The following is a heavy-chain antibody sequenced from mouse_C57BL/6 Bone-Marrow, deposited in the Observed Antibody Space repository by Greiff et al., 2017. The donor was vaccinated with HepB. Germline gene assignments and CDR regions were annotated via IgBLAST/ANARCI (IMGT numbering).Heavy chain of an antibody. J-gene: IGHJ3*01. V-gene: IGHV2-2*01. CDR3: ARTSY. CDR2: IWSGGST. Sequence: VQLQQSGPGLVQPSQSLSITCTVSGFSFTSYGVHWVRQSPGKGLEWLGEIWSGGSTDYNAAFISRLSISKDNSKSQVIFKMNSLQADDTAIYYCARTSYWGQGTLVTVSA. CDR1: GFSFTSYG.